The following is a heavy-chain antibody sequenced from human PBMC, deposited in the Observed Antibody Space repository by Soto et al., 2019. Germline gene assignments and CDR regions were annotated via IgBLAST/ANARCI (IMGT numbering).Heavy chain of an antibody. V-gene: IGHV4-34*01. CDR1: GGSFSGYY. CDR2: INHSGST. D-gene: IGHD3-10*01. J-gene: IGHJ6*02. Sequence: SETLSLTCAVYGGSFSGYYWSWIRQPPGKGLEWIGEINHSGSTNYNPSLKSRVTISVDTSKNQFSLKLSSVTAADTAVYYCARGLKEGFGESTPPQSYYYYGMDVWGQGTTVTVSS. CDR3: ARGLKEGFGESTPPQSYYYYGMDV.